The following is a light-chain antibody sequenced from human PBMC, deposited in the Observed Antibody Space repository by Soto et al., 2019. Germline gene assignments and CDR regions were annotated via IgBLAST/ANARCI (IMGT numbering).Light chain of an antibody. CDR3: QQYNDEPWT. Sequence: DIPMTQSPSTLSASVGDRVTITCRASQNIGNWLAWYQQKPGKTPDLLIYDASSLESGVTLRFSGSGSGTEFTLTISSLQTDDSATYYCQQYNDEPWTFGQGTKVEIK. CDR2: DAS. J-gene: IGKJ1*01. CDR1: QNIGNW. V-gene: IGKV1-5*01.